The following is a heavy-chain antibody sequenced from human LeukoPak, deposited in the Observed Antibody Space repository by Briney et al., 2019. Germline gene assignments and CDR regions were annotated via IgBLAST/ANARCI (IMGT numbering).Heavy chain of an antibody. CDR3: ARSPRWDRPYFDY. J-gene: IGHJ4*02. CDR2: ISSNGGST. D-gene: IGHD1-26*01. V-gene: IGHV3-64*01. Sequence: PGGSMRLSCAASGFTFSSYTMHWVRQAPGKGLEYVSAISSNGGSTYYANSVKGRFTISRDNSKNTLYLQMGSLRAEDMAVYYCARSPRWDRPYFDYWGQGTLVTVSS. CDR1: GFTFSSYT.